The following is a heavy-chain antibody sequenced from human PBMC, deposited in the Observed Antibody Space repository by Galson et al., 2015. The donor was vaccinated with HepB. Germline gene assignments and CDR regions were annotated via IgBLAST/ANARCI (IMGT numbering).Heavy chain of an antibody. D-gene: IGHD3-22*01. J-gene: IGHJ6*02. CDR3: ARDIELSLHNVYYYGMDV. CDR1: GYTFTSYY. Sequence: SVKVSCKASGYTFTSYYMHWVRQAPGQGLEWMGIINPSGGSTSYAQKFQGRVTMTRDTSTSTVYMELSSLRSEDTAVYYCARDIELSLHNVYYYGMDVWGQGTTVTVSS. V-gene: IGHV1-46*01. CDR2: INPSGGST.